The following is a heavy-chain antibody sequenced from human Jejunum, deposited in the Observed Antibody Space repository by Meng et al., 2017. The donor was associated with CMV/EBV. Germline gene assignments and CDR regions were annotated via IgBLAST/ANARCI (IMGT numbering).Heavy chain of an antibody. CDR1: GGSVNNYY. J-gene: IGHJ4*02. Sequence: QVQLQESGPGLVQPSEHLSLTCTVSGGSVNNYYWSWIRQSAGKGLEWIGRFYSSDTYNYHPSLDSRVTMSLDTSKNQFSLNLRSVTAADTATYYCARGPGASTREGFDYWGLGTLVTVSS. CDR2: FYSSDTY. D-gene: IGHD1-26*01. V-gene: IGHV4-4*07. CDR3: ARGPGASTREGFDY.